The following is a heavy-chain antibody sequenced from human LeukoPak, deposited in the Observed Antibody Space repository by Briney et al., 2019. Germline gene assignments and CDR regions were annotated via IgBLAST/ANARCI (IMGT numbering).Heavy chain of an antibody. CDR2: IKNRSDGGAT. J-gene: IGHJ4*02. CDR3: TTVGSSWGFDY. V-gene: IGHV3-15*01. Sequence: GGSLRLSCAASGFTFSAAWMTWVRQTPGKGLECVGRIKNRSDGGATEYPTPGKGRFAISRDDSKNTLYLQMNSLKNEDTGVYYCTTVGSSWGFDYWGQGTLVTVSS. CDR1: GFTFSAAW. D-gene: IGHD6-13*01.